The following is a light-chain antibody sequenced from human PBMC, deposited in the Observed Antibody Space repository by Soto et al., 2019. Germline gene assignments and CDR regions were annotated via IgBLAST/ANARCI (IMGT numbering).Light chain of an antibody. CDR3: LQHNSYPLT. CDR2: AAS. J-gene: IGKJ4*01. CDR1: HGIRNN. V-gene: IGKV1-17*01. Sequence: DIQMTQSPSSLSASVGDRVTITCRASHGIRNNLGWYQQKPGKTPKRLIYAASSLQSAVPSRFSGSGSVTEFTLTISSLQPEDLAADYCLQHNSYPLTFGGVTKVEIK.